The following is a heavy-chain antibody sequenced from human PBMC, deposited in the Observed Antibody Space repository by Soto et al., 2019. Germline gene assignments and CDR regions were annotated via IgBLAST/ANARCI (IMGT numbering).Heavy chain of an antibody. CDR2: IYYSGST. CDR3: ARLVYGDYGGY. D-gene: IGHD4-17*01. J-gene: IGHJ4*02. Sequence: SETLSLTCTVSGGSISSYYWSWIRQPPGKGLEWIGYIYYSGSTNYNPSLKSRVTISVDTSKNQFSLKLSSVTAADTAVYYCARLVYGDYGGYWGQGTLVTVSS. V-gene: IGHV4-59*08. CDR1: GGSISSYY.